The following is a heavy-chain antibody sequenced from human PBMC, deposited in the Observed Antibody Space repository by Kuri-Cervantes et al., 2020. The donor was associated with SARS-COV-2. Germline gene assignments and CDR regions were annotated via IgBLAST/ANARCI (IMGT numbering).Heavy chain of an antibody. CDR3: ARVGDYYGSGSVDY. CDR2: IYYSGST. J-gene: IGHJ4*02. Sequence: SETLSLTCTVSGGSISCSSYYWGWIRQPPGKGLEWIGSIYYSGSTYYNPSLKSRVTISVDTSKNQFSLKLSSVTAADTAVYYCARVGDYYGSGSVDYWGQGTLVTVSS. CDR1: GGSISCSSYY. D-gene: IGHD3-10*01. V-gene: IGHV4-39*01.